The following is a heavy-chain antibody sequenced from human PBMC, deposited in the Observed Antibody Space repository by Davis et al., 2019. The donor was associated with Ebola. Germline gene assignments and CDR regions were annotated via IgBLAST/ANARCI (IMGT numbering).Heavy chain of an antibody. CDR1: GYTFTSYG. D-gene: IGHD4-11*01. J-gene: IGHJ6*02. CDR3: ARERAGTTVTEDYYYYYGMDV. V-gene: IGHV1-18*01. CDR2: ISAYNGNT. Sequence: ASVKVSCKASGYTFTSYGISWVRQAPGQGLEWMGWISAYNGNTNYAQKLQGRVTMTTDTSTSTAYMELRSLRSDDTAVYYCARERAGTTVTEDYYYYYGMDVWGQGTTVTVSS.